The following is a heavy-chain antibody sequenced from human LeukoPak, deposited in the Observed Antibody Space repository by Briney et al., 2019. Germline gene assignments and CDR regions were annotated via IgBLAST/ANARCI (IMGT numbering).Heavy chain of an antibody. CDR2: ISSSGSTI. CDR1: GFTFSSYE. Sequence: QPGGSLRLSCAASGFTFSSYEMNWVRQAPGKGLEWVSYISSSGSTIYYADSVKGRFTISRDNAKNSLYLQMNSLRAEDTAVYYCANSRYDSSGYYGIIGYWGQGTLVTVSS. D-gene: IGHD3-22*01. J-gene: IGHJ4*02. CDR3: ANSRYDSSGYYGIIGY. V-gene: IGHV3-48*03.